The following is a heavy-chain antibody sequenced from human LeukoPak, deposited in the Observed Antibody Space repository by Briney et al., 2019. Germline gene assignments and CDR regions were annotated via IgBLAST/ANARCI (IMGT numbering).Heavy chain of an antibody. CDR3: ATLATIRSESDY. J-gene: IGHJ4*02. Sequence: SETLSLTCTVSGGSISSGDYYWSWIRQPPGKGLEWIGYIYYGGSTYYNPSLKSRVTISVDTSKNQFSLKLSSVTAADTAVYYCATLATIRSESDYWGQGTLVTVSS. CDR1: GGSISSGDYY. V-gene: IGHV4-30-4*08. D-gene: IGHD5-12*01. CDR2: IYYGGST.